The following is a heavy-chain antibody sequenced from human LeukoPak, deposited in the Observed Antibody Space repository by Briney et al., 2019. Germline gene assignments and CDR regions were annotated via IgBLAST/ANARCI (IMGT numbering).Heavy chain of an antibody. D-gene: IGHD2-21*02. V-gene: IGHV3-30*18. CDR2: ISYDGSNK. CDR3: AKDIAYCGGDCYSGYYGMDV. Sequence: RSLRLSCAASGFTFSSYGMHWVRRAPGKGLEWVAVISYDGSNKYYADSVKGRFTISRDNSKNTLYLQMNSLRAEDTAVYYCAKDIAYCGGDCYSGYYGMDVWGQGTTVTVSS. J-gene: IGHJ6*02. CDR1: GFTFSSYG.